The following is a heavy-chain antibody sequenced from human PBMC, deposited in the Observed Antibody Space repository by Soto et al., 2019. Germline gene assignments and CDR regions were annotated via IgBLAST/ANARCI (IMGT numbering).Heavy chain of an antibody. CDR2: ISGINGNT. Sequence: QDQWVQSGAEVKKPGASVTVSCKASGYSFTNYGITWVPQAPGQGLEWMGGISGINGNTHYAQKLQGRVTMTTDASTSTAYMELRSLRSDDTAVYYCARDRGVAPPVAGNTHYYYCIDVWGKGTTVTVSS. CDR1: GYSFTNYG. J-gene: IGHJ6*03. D-gene: IGHD6-19*01. CDR3: ARDRGVAPPVAGNTHYYYCIDV. V-gene: IGHV1-18*01.